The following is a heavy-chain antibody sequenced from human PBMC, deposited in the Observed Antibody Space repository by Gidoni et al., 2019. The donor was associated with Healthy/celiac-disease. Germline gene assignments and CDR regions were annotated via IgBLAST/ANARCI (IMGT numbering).Heavy chain of an antibody. CDR3: ARVSSSGSPMDY. D-gene: IGHD6-19*01. V-gene: IGHV1-69*06. J-gene: IGHJ4*02. Sequence: QVQLVQSGAEVKKHGSSVTVSCKASGGTFSSYAISWVRQAPGQGLEWMGGIIPIFGTANYAQKFQGRVTITADKSTSTAYMELSSLRSEDTAVYYCARVSSSGSPMDYWGQGTLVTVSS. CDR1: GGTFSSYA. CDR2: IIPIFGTA.